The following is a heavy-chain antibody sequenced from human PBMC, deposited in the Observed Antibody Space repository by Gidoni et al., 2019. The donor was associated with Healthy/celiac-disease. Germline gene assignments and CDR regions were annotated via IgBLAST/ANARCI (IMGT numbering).Heavy chain of an antibody. D-gene: IGHD3-3*01. CDR3: AKESIYDFWSGYYSYYYYYMDV. V-gene: IGHV3-30*18. J-gene: IGHJ6*03. Sequence: QVQLVESGGGVVQPGRSLRLSCAASGFTFSSSGMHWVRQAPGKGLEWVAVISYDGSNKYYADSVKGRFTISRDNSKNTLYLQMNSLRAEDTAVYYCAKESIYDFWSGYYSYYYYYMDVWGKGTTVTVSS. CDR2: ISYDGSNK. CDR1: GFTFSSSG.